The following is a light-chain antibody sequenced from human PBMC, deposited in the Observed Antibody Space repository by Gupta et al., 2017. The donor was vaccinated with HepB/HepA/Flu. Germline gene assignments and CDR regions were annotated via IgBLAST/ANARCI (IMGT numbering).Light chain of an antibody. CDR2: GAS. CDR1: QSVSSN. Sequence: DIVMTQSPATLSVSPGERATLSCRASQSVSSNLAWYQQKPGQAPRLLIYGASTRATGIPARFSGSGSGTEFTLTISRLQSEDFAVYYCQQYNNWPPSTFGQGTRLEIK. V-gene: IGKV3-15*01. J-gene: IGKJ5*01. CDR3: QQYNNWPPST.